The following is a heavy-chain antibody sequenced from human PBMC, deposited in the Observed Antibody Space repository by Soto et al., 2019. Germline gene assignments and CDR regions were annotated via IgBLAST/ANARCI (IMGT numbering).Heavy chain of an antibody. D-gene: IGHD6-25*01. V-gene: IGHV1-69*06. CDR2: IIPIFGTA. CDR3: ARAQPPIYSTGPYYFDY. J-gene: IGHJ4*02. Sequence: SVKVSCKASGGTFSSYAISWVRQAPGQGLEWMGGIIPIFGTANYAQKFQGRVTITADKSTSTAYMELSSLRSEDTAVYYCARAQPPIYSTGPYYFDYWGQGTLVTVSS. CDR1: GGTFSSYA.